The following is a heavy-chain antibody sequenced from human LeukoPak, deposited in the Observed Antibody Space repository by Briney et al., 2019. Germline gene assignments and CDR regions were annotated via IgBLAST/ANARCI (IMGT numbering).Heavy chain of an antibody. Sequence: SGTLSLTCAVSGGSILSTNWWSWVRQPPGRGLEWIGEVHLSGASNYNPSLKSRVTISVDTSKNQFSLKLSSVTAADTAVYYCARRRFGGFKAFDIWGQGTMVTVSS. CDR3: ARRRFGGFKAFDI. J-gene: IGHJ3*02. CDR1: GGSILSTNW. D-gene: IGHD3-10*01. V-gene: IGHV4-4*02. CDR2: VHLSGAS.